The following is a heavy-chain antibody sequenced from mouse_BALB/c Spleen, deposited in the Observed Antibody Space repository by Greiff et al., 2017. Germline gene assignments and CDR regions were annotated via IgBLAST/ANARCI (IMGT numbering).Heavy chain of an antibody. J-gene: IGHJ4*01. CDR1: GYSFTGYN. CDR2: IDPYYGGT. D-gene: IGHD1-1*01. CDR3: ARSTVRARAMDY. Sequence: EVQLQESGPELEKPGASVKISCKASGYSFTGYNMNWVKQSNGKSLEWIGNIDPYYGGTSYNQKFKGKATLTTDKSSSTAYMQLSRLTSEDSAVYFCARSTVRARAMDYWGQGTSVTVSS. V-gene: IGHV1-39*01.